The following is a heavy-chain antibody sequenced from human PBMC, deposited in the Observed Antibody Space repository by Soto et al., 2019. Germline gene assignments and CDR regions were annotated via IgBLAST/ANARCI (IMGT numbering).Heavy chain of an antibody. J-gene: IGHJ4*02. CDR1: GYSFTSLD. CDR2: MQPSTGRT. V-gene: IGHV1-8*01. Sequence: ASVKVSCKASGYSFTSLDINWVRQTAGQGLGWMGWMQPSTGRTGYAQKFQGRVTMTRDTSINTAYMELTTLTSDDTAFYYCARGVSAGVDYWGQGTLVTVSS. D-gene: IGHD1-26*01. CDR3: ARGVSAGVDY.